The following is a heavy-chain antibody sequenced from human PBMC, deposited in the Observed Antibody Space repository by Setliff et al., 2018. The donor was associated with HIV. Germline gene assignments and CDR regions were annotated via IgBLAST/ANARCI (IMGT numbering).Heavy chain of an antibody. J-gene: IGHJ3*01. CDR1: GGSISTFY. CDR3: ARVQMAYAAFDV. D-gene: IGHD4-17*01. Sequence: SETLSLTCTVSGGSISTFYWSWIRQPPGKGLEWIGYIYYSGRTNYNPSLDSRVTMSVDTSKNQFSLKLSSVTAADTAVYYCARVQMAYAAFDVWGQGTMVTVSS. V-gene: IGHV4-59*01. CDR2: IYYSGRT.